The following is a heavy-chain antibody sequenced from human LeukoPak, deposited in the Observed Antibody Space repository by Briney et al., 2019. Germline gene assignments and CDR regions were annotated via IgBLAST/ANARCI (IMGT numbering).Heavy chain of an antibody. J-gene: IGHJ6*03. CDR2: INPNSGGT. Sequence: GASVKVSSRASGYTFTVYYMHWVRQAPGQGLEWRGWINPNSGGTNYAQKFQGRVTMTRDTSIDTAYMQLSRLRSDDTAVYYCAKDRYGDYEAPFHYYMDGWGRGTTVTVSS. V-gene: IGHV1-2*02. CDR1: GYTFTVYY. CDR3: AKDRYGDYEAPFHYYMDG. D-gene: IGHD5-12*01.